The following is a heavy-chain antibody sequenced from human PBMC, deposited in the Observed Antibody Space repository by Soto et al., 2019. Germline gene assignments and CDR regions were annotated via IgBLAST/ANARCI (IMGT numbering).Heavy chain of an antibody. D-gene: IGHD5-12*01. V-gene: IGHV4-59*12. CDR1: GGSISSYY. Sequence: SETLSVTCTVAGGSISSYYWSWIRQPPGKGLEWIGYIYYSGSTNYNPSLKSRVTISVDTSKNQFSLKLSSVTAADTALYYCAKDIGGYSGYDGDPIYYGMDVWGQGTTVTAP. CDR3: AKDIGGYSGYDGDPIYYGMDV. CDR2: IYYSGST. J-gene: IGHJ6*02.